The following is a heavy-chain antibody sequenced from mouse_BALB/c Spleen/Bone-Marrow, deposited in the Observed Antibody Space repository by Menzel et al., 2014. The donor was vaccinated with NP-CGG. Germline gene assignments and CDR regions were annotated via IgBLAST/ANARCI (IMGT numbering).Heavy chain of an antibody. CDR1: GFTFXSYG. CDR3: ARGLDY. CDR2: INTNGGNT. Sequence: DVQLVESGGGLVQPGGSLKLSCAASGFTFXSYGMSWVRQTPDKRLELVATINTNGGNTYYPDSVKGRFTISRGNAKNTLYLQMSSLKSEDTAMYYCARGLDYWGQGTTLTVSS. V-gene: IGHV5-6-3*01. J-gene: IGHJ2*01.